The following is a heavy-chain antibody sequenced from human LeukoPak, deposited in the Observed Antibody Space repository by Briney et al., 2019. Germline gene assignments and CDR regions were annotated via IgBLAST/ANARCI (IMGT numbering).Heavy chain of an antibody. Sequence: GASVKVSCKASGYTFTGYYMHWVRQAPGQGLEWMGWINPNSGGTNYAQKFQGRVTMTRDTSINTACMELSRLRSDDTAVYYCAIDPDMSSYGLLSWFDPWGQGTLVTVSS. CDR2: INPNSGGT. V-gene: IGHV1-2*02. D-gene: IGHD5-18*01. J-gene: IGHJ5*02. CDR1: GYTFTGYY. CDR3: AIDPDMSSYGLLSWFDP.